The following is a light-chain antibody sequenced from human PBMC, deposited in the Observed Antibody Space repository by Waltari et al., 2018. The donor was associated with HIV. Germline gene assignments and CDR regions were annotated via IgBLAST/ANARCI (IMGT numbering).Light chain of an antibody. CDR1: NSNIGTEY. Sequence: QSVLTQPPSASGTPGQRVTISCSGSNSNIGTEYVYWYHQLPGAAPILLIYRDNQRPSGVPDRFSGSKSGTSASLAISGLRSEDESDYYCAAWDDSLGGVIFGGGTKLTVL. V-gene: IGLV1-47*01. CDR3: AAWDDSLGGVI. J-gene: IGLJ2*01. CDR2: RDN.